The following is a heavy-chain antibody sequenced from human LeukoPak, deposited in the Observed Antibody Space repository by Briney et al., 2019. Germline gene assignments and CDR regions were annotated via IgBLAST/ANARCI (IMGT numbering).Heavy chain of an antibody. V-gene: IGHV3-48*01. J-gene: IGHJ4*02. CDR1: GFTFSTYA. CDR3: ARGGAARPDY. Sequence: GGSLRLSCAASGFTFSTYAVNWVRQAPGKGLEWLSYISSSSSSIYYADSVKGRFTISRDNAKNSLFLQMNSLRAEDTAVYYCARGGAARPDYWGQGTLVTVSS. D-gene: IGHD6-6*01. CDR2: ISSSSSSI.